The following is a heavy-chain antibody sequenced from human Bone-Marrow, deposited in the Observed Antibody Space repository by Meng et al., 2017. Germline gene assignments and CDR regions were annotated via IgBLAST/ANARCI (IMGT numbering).Heavy chain of an antibody. CDR2: ISTRGDM. V-gene: IGHV3-21*06. CDR1: GFPFSPRG. J-gene: IGHJ4*02. Sequence: EVQLVESGGGLVKPGGSLSLSCAASGFPFSPRGMTWVRQAPGKGLEWVSSISTRGDMYYADSVKGRFTISRDNAKNSVYLQMSGLRAEDTAVYYCARDASGWSRDYWGQGTLVTVSS. D-gene: IGHD6-19*01. CDR3: ARDASGWSRDY.